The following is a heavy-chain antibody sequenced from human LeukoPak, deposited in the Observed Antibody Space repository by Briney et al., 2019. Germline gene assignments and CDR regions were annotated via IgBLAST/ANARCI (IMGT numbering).Heavy chain of an antibody. D-gene: IGHD1-1*01. CDR2: ISGSGGST. CDR3: ARSRNYFDY. Sequence: GGSLRLSCAASGFTFSSYGMSWVCQAPGKGLEWVSVISGSGGSTYYADSVKGRFTISRDNSKNTLYLQMNSLRAEDTAVYYCARSRNYFDYWGQGTLVTVSS. V-gene: IGHV3-23*01. CDR1: GFTFSSYG. J-gene: IGHJ4*02.